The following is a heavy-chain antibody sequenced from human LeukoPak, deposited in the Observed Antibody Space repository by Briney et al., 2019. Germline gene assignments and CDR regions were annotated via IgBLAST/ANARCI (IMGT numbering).Heavy chain of an antibody. CDR1: GGTFSSYA. D-gene: IGHD5-18*01. V-gene: IGHV1-69*05. CDR2: IIPIFGTA. CDR3: ARRARGYSYGWGFDY. Sequence: GASVMVSCKASGGTFSSYAISWVRQAPGQGLEWMGGIIPIFGTANYAQKFQGRVTITTDESTSTAYMELSSLRSEDTAVYYCARRARGYSYGWGFDYWGQGTLVTVSS. J-gene: IGHJ4*02.